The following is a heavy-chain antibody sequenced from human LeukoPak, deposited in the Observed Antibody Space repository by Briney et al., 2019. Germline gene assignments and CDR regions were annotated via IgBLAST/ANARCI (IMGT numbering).Heavy chain of an antibody. Sequence: GGSLRLSCEASGFTFSSYWMHWVRQAPGKGLVWFSRINGDGSSTSYADSVKGRFTISRDNAKNTVYLQMNSLRAEDTAMYYCARLTAYYFDYWGQGTLVPVSS. J-gene: IGHJ4*02. CDR2: INGDGSST. CDR3: ARLTAYYFDY. V-gene: IGHV3-74*01. D-gene: IGHD7-27*01. CDR1: GFTFSSYW.